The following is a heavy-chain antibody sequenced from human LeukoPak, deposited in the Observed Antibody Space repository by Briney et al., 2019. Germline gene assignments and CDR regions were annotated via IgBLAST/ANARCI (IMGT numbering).Heavy chain of an antibody. CDR3: ARFSNDHGVKFDY. J-gene: IGHJ4*02. V-gene: IGHV4-4*07. CDR2: IYNSEST. D-gene: IGHD4-17*01. CDR1: SGSMSGYY. Sequence: SETLSLTCTVSSGSMSGYYWSWIRQPAGKGLEWIGRIYNSESTNYNPSLKSRVTMSVDTSKNQFSLKLDSVTAADTAVYYCARFSNDHGVKFDYWGQGTLVTVSS.